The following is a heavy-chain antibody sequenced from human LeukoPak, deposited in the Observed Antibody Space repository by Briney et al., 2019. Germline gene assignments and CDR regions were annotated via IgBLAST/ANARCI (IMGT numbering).Heavy chain of an antibody. Sequence: PGGSLRLSCAASGFTFSSYWMSWVRQAPGKGLEWVANIKQDGSEKYYVDSVKGRFTISRDNAKNSLYLQMNSLRAEDTAVYYCARVLTAAGPVWFDPWGQGTLVTVSS. CDR2: IKQDGSEK. CDR3: ARVLTAAGPVWFDP. V-gene: IGHV3-7*01. CDR1: GFTFSSYW. J-gene: IGHJ5*02. D-gene: IGHD6-13*01.